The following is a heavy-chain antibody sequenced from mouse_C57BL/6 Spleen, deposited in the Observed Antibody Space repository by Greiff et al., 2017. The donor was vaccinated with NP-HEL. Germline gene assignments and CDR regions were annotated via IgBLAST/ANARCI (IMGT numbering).Heavy chain of an antibody. V-gene: IGHV5-17*01. J-gene: IGHJ4*01. CDR2: ISSGSSTI. CDR3: ARKTPPYDAMDY. Sequence: EVKLMESGGGLVKPGGSLKLSCAASGFTFSDYGMHWVRQAPEKGLEWVAYISSGSSTIYYADTGKGRFTISSDNAKNTLFLQMTSLRSEDTASDYCARKTPPYDAMDYWGQGTSVTVSS. CDR1: GFTFSDYG.